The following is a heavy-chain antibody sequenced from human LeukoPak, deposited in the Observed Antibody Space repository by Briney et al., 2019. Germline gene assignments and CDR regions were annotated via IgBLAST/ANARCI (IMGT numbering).Heavy chain of an antibody. CDR3: ARWRRRFLEWLPFVFDY. V-gene: IGHV4-34*01. J-gene: IGHJ4*02. D-gene: IGHD3-3*01. CDR2: INHSGST. Sequence: SETLSLTCAVYGGSFSGYYWSWIRQPPGKGLEWIGEINHSGSTNYNPSLKSRVTISVDTSKNQFSLKLSSVTAADTAVYYCARWRRRFLEWLPFVFDYRGQGTLVTVSS. CDR1: GGSFSGYY.